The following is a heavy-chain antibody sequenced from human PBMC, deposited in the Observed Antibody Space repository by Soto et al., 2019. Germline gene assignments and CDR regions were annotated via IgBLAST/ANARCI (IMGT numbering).Heavy chain of an antibody. D-gene: IGHD6-13*01. J-gene: IGHJ6*02. V-gene: IGHV2-5*02. CDR1: GFSLSTSGVG. Sequence: QITLKESGPTLVKPTQTLTLTCTFSGFSLSTSGVGVGWIRQPPGKALEWLALIYWDDDKRYSPPLKSRLTITKTTSKNQVVLTMTNVDPVDTATYYCAHIRSSSCPYYYSGMDVWGQGTTVTVSS. CDR3: AHIRSSSCPYYYSGMDV. CDR2: IYWDDDK.